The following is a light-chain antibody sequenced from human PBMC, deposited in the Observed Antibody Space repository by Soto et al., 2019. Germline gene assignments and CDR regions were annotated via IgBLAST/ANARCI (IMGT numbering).Light chain of an antibody. J-gene: IGLJ1*01. CDR2: EVT. CDR1: SSDVGGYDL. CDR3: CSSAGSSTYV. Sequence: QSVLTQPASVSGSPGQAITLSCTGTSSDVGGYDLVSWYQQHPGKAPKLMIYEVTKRPSGVSNRFSGSKSGNTASLTISGLQAEDEADYYSCSSAGSSTYVFGTGTKVTV. V-gene: IGLV2-23*02.